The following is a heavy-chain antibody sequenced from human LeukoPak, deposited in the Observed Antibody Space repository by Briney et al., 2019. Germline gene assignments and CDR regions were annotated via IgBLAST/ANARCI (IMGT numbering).Heavy chain of an antibody. Sequence: GGSLRLSCAASGFTFSSYSMNWVRPAPGKGLEWVSSISSSSSYIYCADSVKGRFTISRDNAKNSLHLQMNSLRAEDTAVYYCARGRFGSYISFDYWGQGTLVTVSS. CDR2: ISSSSSYI. CDR1: GFTFSSYS. J-gene: IGHJ4*02. V-gene: IGHV3-21*01. D-gene: IGHD1-26*01. CDR3: ARGRFGSYISFDY.